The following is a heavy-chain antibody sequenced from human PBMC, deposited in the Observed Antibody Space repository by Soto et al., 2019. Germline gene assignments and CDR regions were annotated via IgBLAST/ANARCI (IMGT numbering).Heavy chain of an antibody. V-gene: IGHV3-23*01. J-gene: IGHJ4*02. D-gene: IGHD2-2*01. CDR2: ISVSVATT. CDR3: ARPVGGNFDY. CDR1: GFIFSNYA. Sequence: EVQLLESGGGLVQPGGSLRLSCAASGFIFSNYAMSWVRKAPGKGLEWVSIISVSVATTYYADSVKGRFTISRDNSKNTLYLQMNSLRAEDTAVYYCARPVGGNFDYWGQGALVTVSS.